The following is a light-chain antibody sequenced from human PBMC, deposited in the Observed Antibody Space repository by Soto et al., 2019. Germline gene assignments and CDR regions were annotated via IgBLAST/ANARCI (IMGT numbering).Light chain of an antibody. V-gene: IGKV1-39*01. CDR2: AAS. Sequence: DIQMTQSPSSLSASVGARVTITCRASQSISSYLNWYQQKPVKAPKLLIYAASSLQSGVPSRFSGSGSGTDFTLTISSLQPEYFATYYCQQRYSTPRTFGQGTKVEIK. J-gene: IGKJ1*01. CDR3: QQRYSTPRT. CDR1: QSISSY.